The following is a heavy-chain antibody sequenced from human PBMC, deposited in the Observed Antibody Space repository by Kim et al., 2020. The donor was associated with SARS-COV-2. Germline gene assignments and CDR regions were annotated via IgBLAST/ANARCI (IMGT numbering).Heavy chain of an antibody. J-gene: IGHJ6*02. Sequence: GGSLRLSCAASGFTFSSYDMHWVRQATGKGLEWVSAIGAAGDTYYPGSVKGRFTISRENAKNSLYLQMNSLRAGDTAVYYCARAYSYGYPFYYYGMDVWGQGTTVTVSS. D-gene: IGHD5-18*01. CDR1: GFTFSSYD. CDR3: ARAYSYGYPFYYYGMDV. CDR2: IGAAGDT. V-gene: IGHV3-13*01.